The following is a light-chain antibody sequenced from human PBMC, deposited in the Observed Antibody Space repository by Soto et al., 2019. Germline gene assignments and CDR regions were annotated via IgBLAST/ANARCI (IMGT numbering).Light chain of an antibody. CDR2: DVS. CDR3: SSYTSSSPPYV. Sequence: QSVLTQPASVSGSPGQSITISCTGTSSDVGGYNYVSWYQQHPGKAPKLMIYDVSNRPSGVSNRFSGSKSGNTASLTISELQAEDEADYYCSSYTSSSPPYVFGTGTKVTVL. CDR1: SSDVGGYNY. V-gene: IGLV2-14*01. J-gene: IGLJ1*01.